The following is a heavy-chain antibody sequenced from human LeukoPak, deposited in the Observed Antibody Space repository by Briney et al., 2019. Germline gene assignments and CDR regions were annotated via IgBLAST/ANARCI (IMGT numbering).Heavy chain of an antibody. Sequence: SDTLSLTCAVSGYSISTSYYWSWIRQPPGKGLEWIGYIYYSGSTNYNPSLKSRVTISVDTSKNQFSLKLSSVTAADTAVYYCARDRGRSGVDYWGQGTLVTVSS. J-gene: IGHJ4*02. CDR1: GYSISTSYY. D-gene: IGHD6-25*01. V-gene: IGHV4-59*01. CDR2: IYYSGST. CDR3: ARDRGRSGVDY.